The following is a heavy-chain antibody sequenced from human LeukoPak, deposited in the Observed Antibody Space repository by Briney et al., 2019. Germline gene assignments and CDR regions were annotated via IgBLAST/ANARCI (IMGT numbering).Heavy chain of an antibody. CDR3: ARDLGGSNWSLRAFDI. J-gene: IGHJ3*02. Sequence: GGSLRLSCAASGFTFSSYAMSWFRQAPGKGLEWSSAISGSGGSTYYADSVKGRFTISRDNSKNTLYLQMNSLRAEDTAVYYCARDLGGSNWSLRAFDIWGQGTMVTVSS. D-gene: IGHD6-13*01. V-gene: IGHV3-23*01. CDR2: ISGSGGST. CDR1: GFTFSSYA.